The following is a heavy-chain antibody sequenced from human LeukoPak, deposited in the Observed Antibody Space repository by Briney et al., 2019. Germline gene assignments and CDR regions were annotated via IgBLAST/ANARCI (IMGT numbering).Heavy chain of an antibody. Sequence: AGGSLRLSCAASGFTFDDYGMGWVRQAPGKGLEWVSGINWNGGSTGYADSVKGRFTISRDNAKNSLYLQMNSLRAEDTALYYCARSGTGYYYYYMDVWGKGTTVTVSS. CDR1: GFTFDDYG. CDR2: INWNGGST. V-gene: IGHV3-20*04. D-gene: IGHD1-1*01. CDR3: ARSGTGYYYYYMDV. J-gene: IGHJ6*03.